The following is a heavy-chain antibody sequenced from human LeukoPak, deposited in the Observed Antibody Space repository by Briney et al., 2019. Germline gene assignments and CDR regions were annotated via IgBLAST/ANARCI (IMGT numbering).Heavy chain of an antibody. CDR1: GFTFSNYW. D-gene: IGHD3-10*01. CDR2: IKQDGSEK. Sequence: GGSLRLSCAASGFTFSNYWMNWVRQAPGKGLECVANIKQDGSEKSYVDSVLGRFTVSRDNAKNSLILQMNSLRAEDTAVYYCARDATGSSFYDYWGQGTLVTVPS. J-gene: IGHJ4*02. CDR3: ARDATGSSFYDY. V-gene: IGHV3-7*01.